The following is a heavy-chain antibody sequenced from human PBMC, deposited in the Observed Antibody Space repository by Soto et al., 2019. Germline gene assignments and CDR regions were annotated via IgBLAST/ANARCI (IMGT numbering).Heavy chain of an antibody. CDR2: ISGSGSTI. CDR1: GFTFSSYA. D-gene: IGHD3-22*01. J-gene: IGHJ4*02. V-gene: IGHV3-23*01. CDR3: AKVFYYYDSSGYYYFDY. Sequence: GGSLRLSCVASGFTFSSYAVSWVRQAPGKGPEWISSISGSGSTIYYADSVKGRFTISRDNSKNTLYLQMRSLRAEDTAVYYCAKVFYYYDSSGYYYFDYWGQGTLVTVSS.